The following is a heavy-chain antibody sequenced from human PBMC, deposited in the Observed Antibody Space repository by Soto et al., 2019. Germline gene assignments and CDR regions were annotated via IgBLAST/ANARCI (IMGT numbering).Heavy chain of an antibody. Sequence: QVQLVESGGGVVPPGRSLRLSCAASGFTFNNYGMHWVRQAPGKGLEWVAVIWYDGSKTYYGDSVKGRFTISRDNSKNTLYLQMNSLRAEDTAVYYCARDPEGLRYFDWLSMYGMDVWGQGTTVTVSS. J-gene: IGHJ6*02. V-gene: IGHV3-33*01. CDR2: IWYDGSKT. CDR3: ARDPEGLRYFDWLSMYGMDV. CDR1: GFTFNNYG. D-gene: IGHD3-9*01.